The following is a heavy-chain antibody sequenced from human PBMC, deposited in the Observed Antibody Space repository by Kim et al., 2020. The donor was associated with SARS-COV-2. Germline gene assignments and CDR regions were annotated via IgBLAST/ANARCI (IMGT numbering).Heavy chain of an antibody. D-gene: IGHD2-21*01. CDR3: ARGIGYCGGDCYGGDYYYYGMDV. Sequence: SETLSLTCTVSGGSVSSGSYYWSWIRQPPGKGLEWIGYIYYSGSTNYNPSLKSRVTISVDTSKNQFSLKLSSVTAADTAVYYCARGIGYCGGDCYGGDYYYYGMDVWGQGTTVTVSS. CDR1: GGSVSSGSYY. J-gene: IGHJ6*02. CDR2: IYYSGST. V-gene: IGHV4-61*01.